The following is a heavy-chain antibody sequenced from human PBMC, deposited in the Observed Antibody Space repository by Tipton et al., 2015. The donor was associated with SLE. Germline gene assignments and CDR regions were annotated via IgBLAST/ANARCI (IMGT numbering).Heavy chain of an antibody. V-gene: IGHV3-21*01. CDR3: ARETNWNDGAFDI. J-gene: IGHJ3*02. CDR1: GFTFSSYN. Sequence: SLRLSCAASGFTFSSYNMNWVRQAPGKGLEWVSSISSSSSYIYYADSVKGRFTISRDNAKNSLYLQMNSLRAEDTAVYYCARETNWNDGAFDIWGQGTMVTVS. D-gene: IGHD1-1*01. CDR2: ISSSSSYI.